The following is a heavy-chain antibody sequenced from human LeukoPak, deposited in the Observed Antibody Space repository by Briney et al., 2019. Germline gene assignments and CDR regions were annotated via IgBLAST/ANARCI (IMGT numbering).Heavy chain of an antibody. CDR1: GYTFTSYD. D-gene: IGHD6-13*01. CDR3: ARGHPLAAADSDY. J-gene: IGHJ4*02. V-gene: IGHV1-8*01. CDR2: MNPNSGNT. Sequence: ASVKVSCKASGYTFTSYDINWVRQAAGQGLEWMGWMNPNSGNTGYAQKFQGRVTMTRNPSISTAYMELSSLRSEDTAVYYCARGHPLAAADSDYWGQGTLVTVSS.